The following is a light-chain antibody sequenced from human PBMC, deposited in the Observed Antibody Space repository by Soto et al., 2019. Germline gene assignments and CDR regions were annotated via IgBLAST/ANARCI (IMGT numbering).Light chain of an antibody. V-gene: IGKV3-11*01. J-gene: IGKJ1*01. CDR1: QSVGRY. Sequence: EIVLTQSRAILSLSPGERATLSCRASQSVGRYLVWYQQKPGQAPSLLIYDASNRATGVPARFSGSGSGTDFTLTISSLESEDFAVYYCQHRNNWPWTLGQGTRVEIK. CDR3: QHRNNWPWT. CDR2: DAS.